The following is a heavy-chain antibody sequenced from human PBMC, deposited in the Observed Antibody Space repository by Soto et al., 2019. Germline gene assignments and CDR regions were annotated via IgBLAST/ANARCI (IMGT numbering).Heavy chain of an antibody. CDR1: GFTFSSYA. V-gene: IGHV3-30-3*01. Sequence: QVQLVESGGGVVQPGRSLRLSCAASGFTFSSYAMHWVRQAPGKGLEWVAVISYDGSNKYYADSVKGRFTISRDNSKNTLYLQTNSLRAEDTAVYYCARTMYSSSPCFDYWGQGTLVTVSS. J-gene: IGHJ4*02. D-gene: IGHD6-6*01. CDR3: ARTMYSSSPCFDY. CDR2: ISYDGSNK.